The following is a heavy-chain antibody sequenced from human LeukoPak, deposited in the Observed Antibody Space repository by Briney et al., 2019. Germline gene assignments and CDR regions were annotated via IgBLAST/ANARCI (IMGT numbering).Heavy chain of an antibody. V-gene: IGHV3-33*01. Sequence: QPGGSLRLSCAASGYTFTDHGMHWVRQAPGKGLEWVADIWFDGSQEYYADTVKGRFTISRDISKSILYLQMNSLRAEDTGVYYCARDLAAARLDFRGQGTLVTVSS. CDR1: GYTFTDHG. CDR2: IWFDGSQE. J-gene: IGHJ4*02. D-gene: IGHD6-6*01. CDR3: ARDLAAARLDF.